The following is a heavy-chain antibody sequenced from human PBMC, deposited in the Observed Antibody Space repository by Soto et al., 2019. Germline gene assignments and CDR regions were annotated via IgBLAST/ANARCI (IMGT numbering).Heavy chain of an antibody. Sequence: QVQLQQWGAGLLKPSETLSLMCAVSRGSFSDYSWSWIRQPPGKGLEWIGEISRTGTTTFNPSPRSRVTMAIDTSKTQFSLTLKSVTAADTAVYYCRCFGGDDNWGQGSLVTVSS. V-gene: IGHV4-34*01. CDR2: ISRTGTT. D-gene: IGHD3-10*01. J-gene: IGHJ1*01. CDR1: RGSFSDYS. CDR3: RCFGGDDN.